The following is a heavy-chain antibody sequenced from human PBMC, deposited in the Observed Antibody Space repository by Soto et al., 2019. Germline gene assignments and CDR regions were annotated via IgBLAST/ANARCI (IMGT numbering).Heavy chain of an antibody. CDR3: ARKREDFWSDTHCFDP. D-gene: IGHD3-3*01. CDR2: MNHSGST. V-gene: IGHV4-34*01. Sequence: SETLSLTCAVYGGSFSGYYWRWIRQPTGKGLEWVGEMNHSGSTNYNPSLKSRVTISVDTSKNQFSLKLRSVTAPDTAVYYCARKREDFWSDTHCFDPGRQGTLDTVSS. J-gene: IGHJ5*02. CDR1: GGSFSGYY.